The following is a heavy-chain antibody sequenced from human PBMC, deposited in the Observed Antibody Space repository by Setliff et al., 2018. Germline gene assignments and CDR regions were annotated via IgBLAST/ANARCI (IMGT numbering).Heavy chain of an antibody. Sequence: SVKVSCKAAGYTFVSYGLSWVRQAPGQGLEWMGGIIPILGIANYAQKFQGRVTITADKSTSTAYMELSSLRSEDTAVYYCARGYCSGGSCYSGYYYYMDVWGKGTTVTVSS. V-gene: IGHV1-69*10. CDR1: GYTFVSYG. CDR3: ARGYCSGGSCYSGYYYYMDV. D-gene: IGHD2-15*01. J-gene: IGHJ6*03. CDR2: IIPILGIA.